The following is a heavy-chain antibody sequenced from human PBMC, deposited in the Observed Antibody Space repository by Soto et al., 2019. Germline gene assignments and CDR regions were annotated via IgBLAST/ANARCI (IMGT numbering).Heavy chain of an antibody. CDR1: GFSFSIYG. J-gene: IGHJ4*02. D-gene: IGHD6-13*01. Sequence: QVQLVESGGGVVQPGRSLRLSCAASGFSFSIYGMHWVRQAPGKGLEWVAGIWYDGSKKFYADSVEGRFTISRNNSKNALYLQMNTLRAEDTAEYDCARVMGQQGSGSGWFSYWGQGTRVTVSS. CDR3: ARVMGQQGSGSGWFSY. V-gene: IGHV3-33*01. CDR2: IWYDGSKK.